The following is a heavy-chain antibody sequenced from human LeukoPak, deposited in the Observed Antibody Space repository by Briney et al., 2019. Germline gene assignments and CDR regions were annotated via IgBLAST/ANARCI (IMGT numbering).Heavy chain of an antibody. Sequence: PGGSLRLSCAASGFTFSDYYMSWIRQAPGKGLEWVSYISSSGSTIYHADSVKGRFTISRDNAKNSLYLQLNSLRVEDTAVYYCKSGGAAPGSFDYWGQGTLVTVSP. CDR2: ISSSGSTI. D-gene: IGHD1-1*01. CDR3: KSGGAAPGSFDY. J-gene: IGHJ4*02. V-gene: IGHV3-11*04. CDR1: GFTFSDYY.